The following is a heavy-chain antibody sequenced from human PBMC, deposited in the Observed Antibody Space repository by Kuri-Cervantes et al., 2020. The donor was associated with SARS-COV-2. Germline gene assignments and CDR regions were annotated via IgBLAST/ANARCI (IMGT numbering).Heavy chain of an antibody. CDR1: GFTFSSYS. CDR3: ARVPGVGATPVDY. CDR2: ISSSSSTI. Sequence: GESLKISCAASGFTFSSYSMNWVRQAPGKGLEWVSYISSSSSTIYYADSVKGRFTISRDNAKNSLYLQMNSLRAEDTAVYYCARVPGVGATPVDYWGQGTLVTVSS. V-gene: IGHV3-48*04. J-gene: IGHJ4*02. D-gene: IGHD1-26*01.